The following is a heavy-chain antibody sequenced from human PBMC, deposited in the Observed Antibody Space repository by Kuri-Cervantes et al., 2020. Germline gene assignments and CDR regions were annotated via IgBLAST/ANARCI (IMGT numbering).Heavy chain of an antibody. CDR1: GFTFSSYA. CDR2: ISGSGGST. J-gene: IGHJ5*02. D-gene: IGHD2-15*01. CDR3: ALGYCNGGSCYVAWFDP. Sequence: GGSLRLSCAASGFTFSSYAMSWVRQAPGKGLEWVSAISGSGGSTYYADSVKGRFTISRDSSKNMLYLQMNSLRAEDTAVYYCALGYCNGGSCYVAWFDPWGQGTLVTVSS. V-gene: IGHV3-23*01.